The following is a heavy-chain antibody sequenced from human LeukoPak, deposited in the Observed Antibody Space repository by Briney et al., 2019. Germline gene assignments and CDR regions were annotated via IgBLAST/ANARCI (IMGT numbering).Heavy chain of an antibody. CDR2: INSDGSST. V-gene: IGHV3-74*01. CDR1: GFMFSSYW. CDR3: TREYFGKFDP. D-gene: IGHD3-10*01. J-gene: IGHJ5*02. Sequence: PGGSLRLSCAASGFMFSSYWIHWVRQAPGKGRVWVSRINSDGSSTNYADSVKGRFTISRDNAKKTVYLQMNSLRAEDTAVYYCTREYFGKFDPWGQGTLASVSS.